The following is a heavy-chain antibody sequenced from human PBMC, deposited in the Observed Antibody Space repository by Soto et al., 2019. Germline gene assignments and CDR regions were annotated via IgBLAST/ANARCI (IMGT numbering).Heavy chain of an antibody. CDR3: ATIPYYYGSGSSHPSPYYYYYGMDV. CDR2: IDPSYSYT. D-gene: IGHD3-10*01. Sequence: GESLKISCKGSGYSFTSYWISWVRQMPGKGLEWMGRIDPSYSYTNYSPSFQGHVTISADKSISTAYLQWSSLKASDTAMYYCATIPYYYGSGSSHPSPYYYYYGMDVWGQGTTVTVSS. CDR1: GYSFTSYW. J-gene: IGHJ6*02. V-gene: IGHV5-10-1*01.